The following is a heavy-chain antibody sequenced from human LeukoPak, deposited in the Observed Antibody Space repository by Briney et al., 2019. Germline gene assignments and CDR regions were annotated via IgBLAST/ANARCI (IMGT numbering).Heavy chain of an antibody. V-gene: IGHV3-30*02. J-gene: IGHJ4*02. Sequence: GGSLRLSCAASGFTFNTYGMHWVRQAPGKGLEWVAFIRYDGSNKYYADSVKGRFTISRDNSKNTLYLQMNSLRPEDTAVYYCVKAGEGVYSYEITPFDYWGQGTLVTVSS. CDR1: GFTFNTYG. CDR2: IRYDGSNK. CDR3: VKAGEGVYSYEITPFDY. D-gene: IGHD3-22*01.